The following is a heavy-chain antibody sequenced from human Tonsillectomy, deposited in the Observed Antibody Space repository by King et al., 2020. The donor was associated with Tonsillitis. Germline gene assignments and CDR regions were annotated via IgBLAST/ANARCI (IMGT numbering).Heavy chain of an antibody. CDR3: ARELAYYYSSGSVPRMNWFDP. V-gene: IGHV3-74*01. CDR2: INSDGGST. Sequence: VQLVESGGGLVQPGRSLRLSCAVSGFTFRSYWMHWFRQAPGKGLVWVSRINSDGGSTSYADSVNGQFTLSRDNAKNTMYLQRNSLRVEDTAVYYFARELAYYYSSGSVPRMNWFDPWGQGTLVTVSS. J-gene: IGHJ5*02. D-gene: IGHD3-10*01. CDR1: GFTFRSYW.